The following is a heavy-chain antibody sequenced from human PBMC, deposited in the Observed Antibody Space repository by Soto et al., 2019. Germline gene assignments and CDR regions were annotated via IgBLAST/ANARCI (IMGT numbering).Heavy chain of an antibody. CDR3: AKDMTKGGEQWLVPGYGMDV. D-gene: IGHD6-19*01. Sequence: GGSLRLSCAASGFTFDDYTMHWVRQAPGKGLEWVSLISWDGGSTYYADSVKGRFTISRDNSKNSLYLQMNSPRTEDTALYYCAKDMTKGGEQWLVPGYGMDVWGQGTTVTVSS. CDR1: GFTFDDYT. CDR2: ISWDGGST. V-gene: IGHV3-43*01. J-gene: IGHJ6*02.